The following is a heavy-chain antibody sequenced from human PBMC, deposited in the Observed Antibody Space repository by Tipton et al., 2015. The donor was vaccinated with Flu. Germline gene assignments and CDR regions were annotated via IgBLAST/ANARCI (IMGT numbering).Heavy chain of an antibody. CDR2: IYPSGNT. CDR1: SGSISSSSYF. V-gene: IGHV4-39*01. D-gene: IGHD3-10*02. Sequence: TLSLTCTVSSGSISSSSYFCAWIRQPPGKGLELIGRIYPSGNTYYNPSLKSRVIISVDTSKNQFSLKVRSVTAADTAVYYCARLSYYDVDLKNFYFDYWGQGTLVTVSS. J-gene: IGHJ4*02. CDR3: ARLSYYDVDLKNFYFDY.